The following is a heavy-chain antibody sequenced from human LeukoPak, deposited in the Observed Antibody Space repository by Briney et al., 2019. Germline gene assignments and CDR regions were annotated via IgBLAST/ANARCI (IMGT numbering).Heavy chain of an antibody. Sequence: GGSLRLSCKASGFTFSDYAMTCVRQAPGKGLEWVSSISATGGSTYYADSAKGRFTISRDNSKNTLYLQMDSLKTEDTAVYYCTGNYYGSGSYADFDYWGQGTLVTVSS. CDR3: TGNYYGSGSYADFDY. CDR2: ISATGGST. D-gene: IGHD3-10*01. CDR1: GFTFSDYA. V-gene: IGHV3-23*01. J-gene: IGHJ4*02.